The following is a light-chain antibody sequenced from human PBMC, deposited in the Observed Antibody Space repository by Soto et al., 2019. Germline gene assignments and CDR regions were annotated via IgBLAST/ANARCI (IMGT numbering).Light chain of an antibody. CDR1: QSISSY. J-gene: IGKJ5*01. CDR2: VAS. CDR3: QQSNSFPLT. V-gene: IGKV1-12*01. Sequence: DIQMTQSPSAVSASVGDRVTITCRASQSISSYLNWYQQKPGKAPKLLISVASSLQSGVPLRFSGSGSGTDFTLTISSLQPEDFATYYCQQSNSFPLTFGQGTRLEIK.